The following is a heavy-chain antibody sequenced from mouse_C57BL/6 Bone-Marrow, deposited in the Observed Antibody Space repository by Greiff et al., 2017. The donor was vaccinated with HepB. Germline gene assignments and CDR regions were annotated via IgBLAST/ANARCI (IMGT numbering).Heavy chain of an antibody. CDR3: TRPLYYGSPLAMDY. V-gene: IGHV5-9-1*02. Sequence: EVKLVESGEGLVKPGGSLKLSCAASGFTFSSYAMSWVRQTPEKRLEWVAYISSGGDYIYYADTVKGRFTISRDNARNTLYLQMSSLKSEDTAMYYCTRPLYYGSPLAMDYWGQGTSVTVSS. J-gene: IGHJ4*01. D-gene: IGHD1-1*01. CDR1: GFTFSSYA. CDR2: ISSGGDYI.